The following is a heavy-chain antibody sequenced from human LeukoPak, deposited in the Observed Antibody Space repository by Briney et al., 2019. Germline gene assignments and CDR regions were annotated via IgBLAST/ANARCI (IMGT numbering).Heavy chain of an antibody. CDR3: ARWGSGGLTLDY. CDR2: ISGSGGST. V-gene: IGHV3-23*01. CDR1: GFTLSSYA. J-gene: IGHJ4*02. Sequence: QTGGSLRLSCAASGFTLSSYAMSWVRQAPGKGLEWVSAISGSGGSTYYADSVKGRFTISKDNSRNTLNLQMDSLRAEDTAVYYCARWGSGGLTLDYWGQGTLVTVSS. D-gene: IGHD3-16*01.